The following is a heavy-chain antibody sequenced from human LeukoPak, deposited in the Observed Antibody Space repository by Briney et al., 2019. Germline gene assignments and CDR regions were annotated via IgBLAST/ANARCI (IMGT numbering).Heavy chain of an antibody. CDR2: IYPGDSDT. J-gene: IGHJ3*01. CDR1: GYSFTSYW. D-gene: IGHD3-22*01. CDR3: VRRRDSSGYPDAFYL. V-gene: IGHV5-51*01. Sequence: GESLKISCKGSGYSFTSYWIGWVRQMPGKGLEWMGIIYPGDSDTRYSPSFQGQVTISADKSISTAYLQWSSLKASDTAMYYCVRRRDSSGYPDAFYLWGQGTMVTVSS.